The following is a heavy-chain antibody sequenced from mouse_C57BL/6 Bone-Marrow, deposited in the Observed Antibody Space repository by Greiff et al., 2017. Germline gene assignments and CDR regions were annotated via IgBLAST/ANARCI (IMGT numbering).Heavy chain of an antibody. V-gene: IGHV6-6*01. D-gene: IGHD1-1*01. CDR1: GFTFSDAW. CDR2: IRNKANNHAT. J-gene: IGHJ3*01. CDR3: SAYYGSSPWFAY. Sequence: EVKVEESGGGLVQPGGSLKLSCAASGFTFSDAWMDWVRPSPEKGLEWVAEIRNKANNHATYYAESVKGRFTISRDDSKSSVYLQLNSLRAEDTGIYYGSAYYGSSPWFAYWGQGTLVTVSA.